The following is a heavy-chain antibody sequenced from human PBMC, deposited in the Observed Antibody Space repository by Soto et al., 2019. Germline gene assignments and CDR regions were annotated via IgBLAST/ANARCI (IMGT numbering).Heavy chain of an antibody. V-gene: IGHV3-23*01. J-gene: IGHJ6*02. CDR1: GFTFSSYA. CDR3: AKGGAAAGQYYYYYYGMDV. D-gene: IGHD6-13*01. Sequence: GGSLRLSCAASGFTFSSYAMSWVRQAPRKGLEWVSAISGSGGSTYYADSVKGRFTISRDNSKNTLYLQMNNLRAEGTAVYYCAKGGAAAGQYYYYYYGMDVWGQGTTVTVSS. CDR2: ISGSGGST.